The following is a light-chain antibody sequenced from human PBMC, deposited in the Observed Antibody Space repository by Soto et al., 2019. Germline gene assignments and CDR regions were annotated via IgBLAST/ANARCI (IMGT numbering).Light chain of an antibody. CDR3: QQYNNWFPFT. CDR1: QSVSSSY. J-gene: IGKJ4*01. Sequence: EIVLTQSPGTLSLSPGERATLSCRASQSVSSSYLAWYQQKPGQAPRLLIYGASSRATGIPDRFSGSGSGTDFTLTISRLEPEDFAVYYCQQYNNWFPFTFGGGTKVEIK. V-gene: IGKV3-20*01. CDR2: GAS.